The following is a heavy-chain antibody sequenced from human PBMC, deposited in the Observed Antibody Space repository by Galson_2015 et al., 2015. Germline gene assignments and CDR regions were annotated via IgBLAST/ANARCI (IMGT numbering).Heavy chain of an antibody. D-gene: IGHD3-22*01. Sequence: LRLSCAASGFTFSSYWMSWVRQAPGKGLEWVANIKQDGSEKYYVDSVKGRFTISRDNAKNSLYLQMNSLRAEDTAVYYCAREITMIVVANFDYWGQGTLVTVSS. CDR2: IKQDGSEK. CDR3: AREITMIVVANFDY. J-gene: IGHJ4*02. V-gene: IGHV3-7*03. CDR1: GFTFSSYW.